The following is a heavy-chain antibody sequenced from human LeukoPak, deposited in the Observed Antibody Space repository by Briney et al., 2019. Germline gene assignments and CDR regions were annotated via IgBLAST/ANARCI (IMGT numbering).Heavy chain of an antibody. Sequence: SAATLSLTWTVSGLSISSYYWSWVRQPPGKGLEWIGYIYYSGSTNYNPSLKSRVPISVDTSKNQCSLKLSSVTAADTAVYYCARHQETDGCNSNDAFDIWGQGTMVTVSS. CDR1: GLSISSYY. CDR3: ARHQETDGCNSNDAFDI. D-gene: IGHD5-24*01. CDR2: IYYSGST. V-gene: IGHV4-59*01. J-gene: IGHJ3*02.